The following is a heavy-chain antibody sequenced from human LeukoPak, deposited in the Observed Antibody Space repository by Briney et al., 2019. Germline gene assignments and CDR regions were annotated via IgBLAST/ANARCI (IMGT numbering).Heavy chain of an antibody. CDR3: TSSSRDGYNLDAFDI. J-gene: IGHJ3*02. CDR1: GFTFGDYA. V-gene: IGHV3-49*03. Sequence: PGGSLRLPCTASGFTFGDYAMSWFRQAPGKGLEWVGFIRSKAYGGTTEYAASVKGRFTISRDDSKSIAYLQMNSLKTEDTAVYYCTSSSRDGYNLDAFDIWGQGTMVTVSS. D-gene: IGHD5-24*01. CDR2: IRSKAYGGTT.